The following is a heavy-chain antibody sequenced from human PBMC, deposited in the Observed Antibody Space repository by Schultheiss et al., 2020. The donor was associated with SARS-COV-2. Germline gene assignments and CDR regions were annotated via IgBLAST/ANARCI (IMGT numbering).Heavy chain of an antibody. Sequence: GGSLRLSCAASGFTFSSYAMSWVRQAPGKGLEWVSYISSSGSTIYYADSVKGRFTISRDNAKNSLYLQMNSLRAEDTAVYYCARKLMGGAARLFDYWGQGTLVTVSS. CDR2: ISSSGSTI. J-gene: IGHJ4*02. D-gene: IGHD6-6*01. CDR1: GFTFSSYA. V-gene: IGHV3-48*04. CDR3: ARKLMGGAARLFDY.